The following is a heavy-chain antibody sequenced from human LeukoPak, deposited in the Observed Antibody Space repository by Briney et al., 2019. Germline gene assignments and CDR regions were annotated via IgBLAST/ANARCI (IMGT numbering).Heavy chain of an antibody. V-gene: IGHV3-23*01. CDR1: GFTFNNYA. Sequence: GGSLRLSCAASGFTFNNYAMSWVRQAPGKGLEWVSTISGGGGSTYYADSVKGRFTISRDNSKNTLYLQINSLRAEGSAVYYCAKESGGRYYYDSSAYFDYWGQGTLVTVSS. CDR2: ISGGGGST. D-gene: IGHD3-22*01. J-gene: IGHJ4*02. CDR3: AKESGGRYYYDSSAYFDY.